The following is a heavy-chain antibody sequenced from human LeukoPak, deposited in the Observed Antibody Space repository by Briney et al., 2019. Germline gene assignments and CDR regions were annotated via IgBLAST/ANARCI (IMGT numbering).Heavy chain of an antibody. CDR3: ARESNDYVWGSYRYTPMIDY. D-gene: IGHD3-16*02. CDR1: GGSISSYY. CDR2: IYTSGST. Sequence: SETLSLTCTVSGGSISSYYWSWIRQPAGKGLEWIGRIYTSGSTNYNPSLKSRVTMSVGTSKNQFSLRLSSVTAADTAVYYCARESNDYVWGSYRYTPMIDYWGQGTLVTVSS. J-gene: IGHJ4*02. V-gene: IGHV4-4*07.